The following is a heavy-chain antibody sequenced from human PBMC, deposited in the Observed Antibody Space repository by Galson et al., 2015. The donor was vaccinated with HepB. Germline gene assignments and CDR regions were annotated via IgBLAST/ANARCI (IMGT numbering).Heavy chain of an antibody. Sequence: QSGAEVKKPGESLKISCKGSGYSFTSYWIGWVRQMPGKGLEWMGIIYPGDSDTRYRPSFQGQVTISANKSISTAYLQCSSLKASDNAMYSSASSRRGSYYYYYRIDVWGQGTPVTVSS. CDR1: GYSFTSYW. CDR2: IYPGDSDT. J-gene: IGHJ6*02. D-gene: IGHD3-16*01. CDR3: ASSRRGSYYYYYRIDV. V-gene: IGHV5-51*03.